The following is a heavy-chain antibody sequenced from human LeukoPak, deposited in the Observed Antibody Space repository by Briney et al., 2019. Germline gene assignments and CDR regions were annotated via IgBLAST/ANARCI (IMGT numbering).Heavy chain of an antibody. CDR1: GYTFTGYY. J-gene: IGHJ4*02. D-gene: IGHD2-15*01. Sequence: GAPLRMSSKGLGYTFTGYYMYWVRHAPGEKGEWIWWITPNSGGTNSAQKLQGRVTMTRDTSISTAYMELSRLRSDDTAVYYCASSTRGYGDYWGQGTLVTVSS. CDR2: ITPNSGGT. CDR3: ASSTRGYGDY. V-gene: IGHV1-2*02.